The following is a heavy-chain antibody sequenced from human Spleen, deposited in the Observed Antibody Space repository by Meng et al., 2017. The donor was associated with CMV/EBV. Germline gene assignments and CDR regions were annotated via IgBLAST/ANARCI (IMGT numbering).Heavy chain of an antibody. CDR1: GGSISSSSYY. J-gene: IGHJ6*02. Sequence: SETLSLTCTVSGGSISSSSYYWGWIRQPPGKGLEWIGSIYYSGSTYYNPSLKSRVTISVDTSKNQFSLKLSSVTAADTAVYYCARARARNFYSSSWYIYYGMDVWGQGTTVTVSS. V-gene: IGHV4-39*07. CDR2: IYYSGST. D-gene: IGHD6-13*01. CDR3: ARARARNFYSSSWYIYYGMDV.